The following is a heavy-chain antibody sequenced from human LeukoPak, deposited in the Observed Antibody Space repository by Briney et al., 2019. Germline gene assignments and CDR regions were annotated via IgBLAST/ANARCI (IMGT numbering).Heavy chain of an antibody. Sequence: QRGGSLRLSCAASGFTFSSYEMNWVRQAPGKGLEWVSYISSSGSTIYYADSVKGRFTISRDNAKNSLYLQMNSLRAEDTAVYYCARGDSGSYYFDYWGQGTLVTVSS. J-gene: IGHJ4*02. V-gene: IGHV3-48*03. CDR1: GFTFSSYE. CDR2: ISSSGSTI. CDR3: ARGDSGSYYFDY. D-gene: IGHD1-26*01.